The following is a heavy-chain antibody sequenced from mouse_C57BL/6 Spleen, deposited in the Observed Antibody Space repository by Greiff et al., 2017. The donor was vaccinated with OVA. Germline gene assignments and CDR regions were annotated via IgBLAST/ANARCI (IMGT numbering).Heavy chain of an antibody. CDR1: GYTFTSYW. V-gene: IGHV1-52*01. Sequence: LQQPGAELVRPGSSVKLSCKASGYTFTSYWMHWVKQRPIQGLEWIGNIDPSDSETNYNQKFKDKATLTVDKSSSTAYMQLSSLTSEDSAVYYCATGYYGSSYYYAMDYWGQGTSVTVSS. CDR3: ATGYYGSSYYYAMDY. CDR2: IDPSDSET. D-gene: IGHD1-1*01. J-gene: IGHJ4*01.